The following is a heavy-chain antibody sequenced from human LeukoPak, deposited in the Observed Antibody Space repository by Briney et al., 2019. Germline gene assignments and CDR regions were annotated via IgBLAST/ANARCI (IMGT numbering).Heavy chain of an antibody. D-gene: IGHD3-22*01. CDR3: ASYKTYYYDSSGYFAFDY. Sequence: SQTLSLTCTVSGGSISSGDYYWSWIRQPPGKGLEWIGYIYYSGSAYYNPSLKSRVTTSVDRSKNQFSLKLSSVTAADTAVYYCASYKTYYYDSSGYFAFDYWGQGTLVTVSS. CDR2: IYYSGSA. J-gene: IGHJ4*02. V-gene: IGHV4-30-4*01. CDR1: GGSISSGDYY.